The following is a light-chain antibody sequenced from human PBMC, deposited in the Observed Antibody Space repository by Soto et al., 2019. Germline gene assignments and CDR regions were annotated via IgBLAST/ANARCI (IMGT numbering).Light chain of an antibody. CDR2: GAS. J-gene: IGKJ5*01. V-gene: IGKV3-15*01. CDR1: QSISNH. Sequence: EIVLTQSPATLSVSPGERATRLRRDSQSISNHLAWYQQKPGQAPRMLLQGASTSATDIPAQFSGSGSATEFHLTISSLQSEDCAVYYCQQRSNWQITFGQGTRLEI. CDR3: QQRSNWQIT.